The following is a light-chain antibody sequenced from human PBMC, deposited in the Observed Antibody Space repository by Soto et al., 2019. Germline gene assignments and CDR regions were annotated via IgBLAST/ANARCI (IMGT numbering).Light chain of an antibody. V-gene: IGKV4-1*01. CDR2: WAS. J-gene: IGKJ1*01. Sequence: DIVMTQSPDSLAVSLGERATINCKSSQSVLHSPNNKNYLAWYPQQPGQPPKLLIYWASTRESGVPDRFSGSGSGTDFTLTISSLQAEDVAVYYCHQYNGIPWTFGQGTKVEIK. CDR1: QSVLHSPNNKNY. CDR3: HQYNGIPWT.